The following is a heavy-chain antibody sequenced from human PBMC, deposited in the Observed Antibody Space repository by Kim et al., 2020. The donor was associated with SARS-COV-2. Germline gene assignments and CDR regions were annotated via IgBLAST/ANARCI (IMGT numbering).Heavy chain of an antibody. CDR2: ISGSGGST. CDR1: GFTFSSYA. V-gene: IGHV3-23*01. J-gene: IGHJ4*02. CDR3: AGTRRVNYYGSGSLDY. D-gene: IGHD3-10*01. Sequence: GGSLRLSCAASGFTFSSYAMSWVRQAPGKGLEWVSAISGSGGSTYYADSVKGRFTISRDNSKNTLYLQMNSLRAEDTAVYYCAGTRRVNYYGSGSLDYWGQGTLVTVSS.